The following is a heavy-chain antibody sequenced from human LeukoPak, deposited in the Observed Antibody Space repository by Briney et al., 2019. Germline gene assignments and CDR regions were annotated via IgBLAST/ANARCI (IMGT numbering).Heavy chain of an antibody. Sequence: SETLSLTCTVSGDSISSGSFLWGCVRQSPGKGLEWIGSISYSGSTYYNPSLKSRVTVSIDTSKNQFSLKMTSVTAADTAVYYCARWVGNRNWFDPWGQGTLVTVSS. CDR1: GDSISSGSFL. CDR3: ARWVGNRNWFDP. J-gene: IGHJ5*02. D-gene: IGHD1-26*01. CDR2: ISYSGST. V-gene: IGHV4-39*07.